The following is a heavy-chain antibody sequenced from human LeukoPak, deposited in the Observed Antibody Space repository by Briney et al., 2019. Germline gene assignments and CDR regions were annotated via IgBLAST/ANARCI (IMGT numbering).Heavy chain of an antibody. CDR1: GDSVSSNSVT. CDR3: ARRLTQYDCFDP. Sequence: PSQTLSLTCALSGDSVSSNSVTWNWIRQSPSRGLEWLGRTYYRSTWYNDYAVSVRGRMTVNPDTSKNQFSLHLNSVTPEDTAVYYCARRLTQYDCFDPWGQGILVTVSS. V-gene: IGHV6-1*01. J-gene: IGHJ5*02. D-gene: IGHD2-2*01. CDR2: TYYRSTWYN.